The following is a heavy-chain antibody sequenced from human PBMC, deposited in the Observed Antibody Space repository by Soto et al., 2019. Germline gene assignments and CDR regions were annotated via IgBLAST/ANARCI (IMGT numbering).Heavy chain of an antibody. V-gene: IGHV4-31*03. Sequence: QVQLQESGPGLVRPSQTLSLTCTVSGGSINSGDSYWNWIRQHPEKGLEWIGYINYRGSTFYNPSPQGRIFISVEKSKNQFSLKLSSVTAADTAGYYCARDAPGVAPYWGQGTLVTVSS. CDR3: ARDAPGVAPY. CDR1: GGSINSGDSY. D-gene: IGHD2-15*01. CDR2: INYRGST. J-gene: IGHJ4*02.